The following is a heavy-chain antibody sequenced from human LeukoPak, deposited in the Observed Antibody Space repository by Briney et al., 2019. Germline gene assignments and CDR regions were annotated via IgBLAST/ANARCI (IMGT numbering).Heavy chain of an antibody. D-gene: IGHD1-26*01. CDR3: ARGLSGSYEAFDY. J-gene: IGHJ4*02. Sequence: GASVKVSCKASGYTFTSYDINWVRQATGQGLEWMGWMNPNSGNTGYAQKFQGRVTITRNTSISTDYMELSSLRSEDTAVYYCARGLSGSYEAFDYWGQGTLVTVSS. CDR1: GYTFTSYD. V-gene: IGHV1-8*03. CDR2: MNPNSGNT.